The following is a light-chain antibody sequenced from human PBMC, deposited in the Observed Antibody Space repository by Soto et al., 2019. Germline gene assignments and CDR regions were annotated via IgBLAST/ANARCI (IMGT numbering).Light chain of an antibody. V-gene: IGKV1-5*01. J-gene: IGKJ4*01. CDR2: DAS. Sequence: DIQMTQSPSSLSASVGDRVTITCRASQSINSWLAWYQQKPGKAPQILIYDASTLKSGVPSRFSASGSGTEFTLIISSLQPDDFATYYCQQLSRYPLTFGGGTKVDIK. CDR3: QQLSRYPLT. CDR1: QSINSW.